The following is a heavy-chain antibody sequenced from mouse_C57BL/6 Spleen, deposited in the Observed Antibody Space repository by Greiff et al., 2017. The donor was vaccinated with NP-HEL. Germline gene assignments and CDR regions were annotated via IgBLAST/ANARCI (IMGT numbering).Heavy chain of an antibody. J-gene: IGHJ4*01. D-gene: IGHD2-5*01. CDR3: ARGDYSNHYYAMDY. CDR2: ISSGSSTI. Sequence: EVQGVESGGGLVKPGGSLKLSCAASGFTFSDYGMHWVRQAPEKGLEWVAYISSGSSTIYYADTVKGRFTISRDNAKNTLFLQMTSLRSEDTAMYYCARGDYSNHYYAMDYWGQGTSVTVSS. CDR1: GFTFSDYG. V-gene: IGHV5-17*01.